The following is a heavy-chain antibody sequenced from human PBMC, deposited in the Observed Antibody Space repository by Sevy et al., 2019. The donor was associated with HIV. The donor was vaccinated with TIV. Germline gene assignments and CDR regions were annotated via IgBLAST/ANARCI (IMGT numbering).Heavy chain of an antibody. CDR1: GFTFSDYY. Sequence: GGSLRLSCAASGFTFSDYYMTWIRQAPGKGLEWVSYISSRGSNIYYADSVKGRFTISRDNAKNSLYLLMNSLRAEDTAVYYRVRPARRPAIAVSGRPYWGQGTLVTVSS. CDR2: ISSRGSNI. V-gene: IGHV3-11*01. J-gene: IGHJ4*02. D-gene: IGHD6-19*01. CDR3: VRPARRPAIAVSGRPY.